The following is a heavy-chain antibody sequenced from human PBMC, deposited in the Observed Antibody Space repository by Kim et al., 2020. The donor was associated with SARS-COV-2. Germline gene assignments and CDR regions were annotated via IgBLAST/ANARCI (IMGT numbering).Heavy chain of an antibody. D-gene: IGHD3-16*01. Sequence: GGSLRLSCAASGFTFTTYYMSWVRQAPGRGLEWVASLKEDGSEKYYVDSVKGRFNISRDNAKKSLYLQMNSLRPEDTAVYFCARGARLGGWGQGTPVTVSS. J-gene: IGHJ4*02. CDR1: GFTFTTYY. CDR2: LKEDGSEK. CDR3: ARGARLGG. V-gene: IGHV3-7*03.